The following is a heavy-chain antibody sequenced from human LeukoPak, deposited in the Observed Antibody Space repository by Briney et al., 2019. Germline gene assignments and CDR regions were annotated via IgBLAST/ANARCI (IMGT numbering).Heavy chain of an antibody. CDR2: FNANSDDT. CDR1: GYTFTGYH. D-gene: IGHD3-3*01. CDR3: ARDPYDGNYYFDY. J-gene: IGHJ4*02. V-gene: IGHV1-2*02. Sequence: ASVKVSCKTSGYTFTGYHVHWVRQAPGQGLEWMGWFNANSDDTKYAQKFQGRVTMTRDTSIGTDYMELTSLISDDTAIYYCARDPYDGNYYFDYWGQGTLVTVAS.